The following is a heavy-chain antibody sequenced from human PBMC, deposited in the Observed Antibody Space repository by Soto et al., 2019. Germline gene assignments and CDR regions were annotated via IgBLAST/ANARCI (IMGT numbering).Heavy chain of an antibody. CDR3: AHKVTADLNARVFDY. V-gene: IGHV2-5*02. CDR1: GFSVTTHGVG. CDR2: GYWDDDN. J-gene: IGHJ4*02. Sequence: QITLQESGPSLVQPTQTLTLTCSISGFSVTTHGVGVGWIRQPPGTALEWLAVGYWDDDNRYSPSLKSRVTSLRDISKDQVVFTMANMDPADTATYYCAHKVTADLNARVFDYWGQGTPVTVSS.